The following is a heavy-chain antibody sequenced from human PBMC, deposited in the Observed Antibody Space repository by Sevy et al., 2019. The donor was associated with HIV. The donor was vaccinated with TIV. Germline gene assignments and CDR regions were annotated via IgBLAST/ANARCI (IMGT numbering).Heavy chain of an antibody. CDR2: INPNSGGT. CDR3: ARAAQYCSGGSCYGPGDYYYGMDV. D-gene: IGHD2-15*01. V-gene: IGHV1-2*02. J-gene: IGHJ6*02. CDR1: GYTFNGYY. Sequence: ASVKVSCKASGYTFNGYYMHWVRQAPGQGLEWMGWINPNSGGTNYAQKFQGRVTMTRDTSISTAYMELSRLRSDDTAVYYCARAAQYCSGGSCYGPGDYYYGMDVWGQGTTVTVSS.